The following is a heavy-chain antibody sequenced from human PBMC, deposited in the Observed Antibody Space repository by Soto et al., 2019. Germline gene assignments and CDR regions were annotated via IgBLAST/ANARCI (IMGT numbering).Heavy chain of an antibody. J-gene: IGHJ4*02. CDR1: GGSITSSSYY. Sequence: PSETLSLTCTVSGGSITSSSYYWGWIRQPPGKGLEWIGNIYYSGSTYYNPSLKSRVTISVDTSKNQFSLKLSSVTAADTAVYYCARDKRDLRFLEWSYYFDYWGQGTLVTVSS. CDR2: IYYSGST. D-gene: IGHD3-3*01. CDR3: ARDKRDLRFLEWSYYFDY. V-gene: IGHV4-39*02.